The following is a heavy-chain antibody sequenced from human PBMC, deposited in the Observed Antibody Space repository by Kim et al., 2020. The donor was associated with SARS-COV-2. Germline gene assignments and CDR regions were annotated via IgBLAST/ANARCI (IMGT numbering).Heavy chain of an antibody. D-gene: IGHD3-9*01. J-gene: IGHJ5*02. CDR3: ARELGGGYFDSHNWFDP. Sequence: LKSRVTISVDTSKNQFSLRLSSVTAADTAVYYCARELGGGYFDSHNWFDPWGQGTLVTVSS. V-gene: IGHV4-59*01.